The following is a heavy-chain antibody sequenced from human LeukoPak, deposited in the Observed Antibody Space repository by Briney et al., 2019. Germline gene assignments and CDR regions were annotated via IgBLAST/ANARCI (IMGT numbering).Heavy chain of an antibody. V-gene: IGHV3-48*03. J-gene: IGHJ4*02. CDR1: GFTFSTYV. D-gene: IGHD6-13*01. CDR2: ISGSGSTI. Sequence: GGSLRLSCAASGFTFSTYVMSWVRQAPGKGLEWVSAISGSGSTIYYADSVKGRFTISRDNAKNSLYLQMNSLRAEDTAVYYCARVPIAAAGTWCYFDYWGQGTLVTVSS. CDR3: ARVPIAAAGTWCYFDY.